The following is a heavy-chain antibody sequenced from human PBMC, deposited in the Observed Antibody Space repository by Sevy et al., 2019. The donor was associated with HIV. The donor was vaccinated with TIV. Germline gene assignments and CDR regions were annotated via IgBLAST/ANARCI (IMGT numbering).Heavy chain of an antibody. Sequence: SVKVSCKASGGTFSSYAISWVRQAPGQGLEWMGRIIPIFGTANYAQKFQGRVTITADESTSTAYMELGSLRSEDTAVYYCARERILRYFDWLTKHYYYMDVWGKGTTVTVSS. CDR1: GGTFSSYA. J-gene: IGHJ6*03. CDR2: IIPIFGTA. V-gene: IGHV1-69*13. CDR3: ARERILRYFDWLTKHYYYMDV. D-gene: IGHD3-9*01.